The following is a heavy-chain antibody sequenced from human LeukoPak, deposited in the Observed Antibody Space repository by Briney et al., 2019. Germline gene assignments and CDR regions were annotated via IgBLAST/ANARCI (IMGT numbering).Heavy chain of an antibody. CDR1: GFTFSSYA. J-gene: IGHJ4*02. V-gene: IGHV3-23*01. CDR3: AKRDSSGSYPYYFDY. CDR2: ISGSGGST. Sequence: GGSLRLSCAASGFTFSSYAMSWVRQAPGKGLEWVSAISGSGGSTYYADSVKGRFTISRDNSKDTLYLQMNSLRVEDTATYYCAKRDSSGSYPYYFDYWGRGTLVTVSS. D-gene: IGHD3-22*01.